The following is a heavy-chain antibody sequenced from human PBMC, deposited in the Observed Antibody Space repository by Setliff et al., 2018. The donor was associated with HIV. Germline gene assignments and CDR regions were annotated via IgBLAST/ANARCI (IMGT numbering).Heavy chain of an antibody. CDR3: ATRRDGYRDSFDI. CDR2: IYTSGST. J-gene: IGHJ3*02. V-gene: IGHV4-4*09. Sequence: SETLSLTCTVSGGSISSYYWSWIRQPPGKGLEWIGYIYTSGSTNYNPSLKSRVTISVDTSRNQFSLKVTSVTAADTAVYYCATRRDGYRDSFDIWGQGTVVTVSS. CDR1: GGSISSYY. D-gene: IGHD2-21*01.